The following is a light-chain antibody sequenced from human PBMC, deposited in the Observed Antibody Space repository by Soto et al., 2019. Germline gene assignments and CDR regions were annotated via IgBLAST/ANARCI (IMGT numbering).Light chain of an antibody. V-gene: IGLV2-14*03. CDR2: DVS. J-gene: IGLJ1*01. CDR1: SSDVGGYNY. CDR3: SSYRASSTTHYV. Sequence: QSALTQPASLSGSPGQSITISCTGTSSDVGGYNYVSWYQQHPGKATKLMIYDVSNRPSGVSNRFSGSKSCNTASLTISGLQAEDEADYYCSSYRASSTTHYVFGTGTKVTVL.